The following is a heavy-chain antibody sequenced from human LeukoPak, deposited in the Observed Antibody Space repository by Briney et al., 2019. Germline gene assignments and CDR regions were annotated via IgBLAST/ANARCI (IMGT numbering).Heavy chain of an antibody. CDR3: ARTEIAAAGSFDP. CDR2: IRYDGSNK. J-gene: IGHJ5*02. D-gene: IGHD6-13*01. V-gene: IGHV3-30*02. Sequence: GGSLRLSCAASGFTFSSYGMHWVRQAPGKGLEWVAFIRYDGSNKYYADSVKGRFTISRDNSKNTLYLQMNSLRAEDTAVYYCARTEIAAAGSFDPWGQGTLVTVSS. CDR1: GFTFSSYG.